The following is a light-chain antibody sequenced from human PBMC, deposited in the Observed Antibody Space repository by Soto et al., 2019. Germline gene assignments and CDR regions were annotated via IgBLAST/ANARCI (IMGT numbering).Light chain of an antibody. CDR1: QSITSN. Sequence: EIVMTQSPATLSVSPGERATLSCRASQSITSNLAWYQQKPGQAPRLPIYGASTRATGVPARFSGSGSGTEFTLTISSLQSEDLAIYYCQEFHNWPLLTFGPGTKVEIK. CDR2: GAS. CDR3: QEFHNWPLLT. J-gene: IGKJ3*01. V-gene: IGKV3-15*01.